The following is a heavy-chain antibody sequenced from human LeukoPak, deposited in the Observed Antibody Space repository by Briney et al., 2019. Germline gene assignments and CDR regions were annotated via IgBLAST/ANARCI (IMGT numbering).Heavy chain of an antibody. Sequence: HPGRSLRLSCAASGFTVSSSYMSWVRQAPGKGLEWVAFIRYDGSNKYYADSVKGRFTISRDNSKNTLYLQMNSLRAEDTAVYYCAKGQAAGTYWGQGTLVTVSS. V-gene: IGHV3-30*02. J-gene: IGHJ4*02. CDR1: GFTVSSSY. CDR3: AKGQAAGTY. CDR2: IRYDGSNK. D-gene: IGHD6-13*01.